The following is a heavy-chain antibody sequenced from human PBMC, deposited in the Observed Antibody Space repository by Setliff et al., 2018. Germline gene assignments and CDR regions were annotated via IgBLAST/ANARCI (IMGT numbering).Heavy chain of an antibody. Sequence: SVKVSCKASGYTFTGYYIHWVRQAPGQGLEWMGGIIPIFGTANYAQKFQGRVTITADESTSTAYMELSSLRSEDTAVYYCARVRLFKDTAMVPYYMDVWGKGTTVTVSS. CDR3: ARVRLFKDTAMVPYYMDV. CDR1: GYTFTGYY. CDR2: IIPIFGTA. J-gene: IGHJ6*03. V-gene: IGHV1-69*13. D-gene: IGHD5-18*01.